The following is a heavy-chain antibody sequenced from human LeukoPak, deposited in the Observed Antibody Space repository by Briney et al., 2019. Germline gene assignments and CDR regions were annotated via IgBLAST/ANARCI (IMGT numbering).Heavy chain of an antibody. J-gene: IGHJ4*02. CDR3: ASPGDNYAILGLDY. CDR2: ISSDGTTT. D-gene: IGHD3-9*01. Sequence: PGGSLRLSCAASGFTLSKYWMHWVRQAPGKGLAWVSRISSDGTTTAYADSVKGRFTISRDSARNMLYLQMNSLRVEDTAMYYCASPGDNYAILGLDYWGQGTLVTVSP. CDR1: GFTLSKYW. V-gene: IGHV3-74*01.